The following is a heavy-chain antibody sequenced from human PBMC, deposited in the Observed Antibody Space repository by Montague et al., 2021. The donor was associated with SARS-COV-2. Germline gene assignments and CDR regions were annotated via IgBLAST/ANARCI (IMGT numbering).Heavy chain of an antibody. CDR1: GGSISSSSYY. CDR2: IYYSGST. D-gene: IGHD6-13*01. Sequence: SETLSLTCTLSGGSISSSSYYWGWTRQPPGKGLEWIGSIYYSGSTYYXSCLKSRVTISVDTSKNQFSLKLSSVTAADTAVYYCARVGRQQLVRLSGMDVWGQGTTVTVSS. CDR3: ARVGRQQLVRLSGMDV. J-gene: IGHJ6*02. V-gene: IGHV4-39*07.